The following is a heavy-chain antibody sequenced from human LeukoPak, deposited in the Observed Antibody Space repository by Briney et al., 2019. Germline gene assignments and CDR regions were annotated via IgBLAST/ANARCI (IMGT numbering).Heavy chain of an antibody. CDR1: RGTFSSYA. CDR2: IIPIFGTA. V-gene: IGHV1-69*13. Sequence: SVKVSCKASRGTFSSYAISWVRQAPGQGLEWMGGIIPIFGTANYAQKFQGRVTITADESTSTAYMELSSLRSEDTAVYYCARGAPRITIFGVVTYFDYWGQGTLVTVSS. D-gene: IGHD3-3*01. CDR3: ARGAPRITIFGVVTYFDY. J-gene: IGHJ4*02.